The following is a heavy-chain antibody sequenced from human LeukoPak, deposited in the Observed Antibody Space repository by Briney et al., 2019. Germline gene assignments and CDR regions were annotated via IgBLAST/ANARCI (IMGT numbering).Heavy chain of an antibody. D-gene: IGHD2-15*01. CDR2: INPNSGGT. CDR3: ASGVVAPRERVTINSDAFDI. V-gene: IGHV1-2*02. Sequence: SVKVSCKASGYTFTGYYMHWVRQAPGQGLEWMGWINPNSGGTNYAQKFQGRVTMTRDTSISTAYMELSRLRSDDTAVYYCASGVVAPRERVTINSDAFDIWGQGTMVTVSS. CDR1: GYTFTGYY. J-gene: IGHJ3*02.